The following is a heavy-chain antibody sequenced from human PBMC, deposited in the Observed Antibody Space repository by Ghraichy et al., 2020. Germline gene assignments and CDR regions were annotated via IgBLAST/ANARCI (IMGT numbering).Heavy chain of an antibody. V-gene: IGHV4-34*01. D-gene: IGHD3-3*01. J-gene: IGHJ3*02. CDR3: ARVAPYYDFWSGYYRRDAFDI. CDR2: INHGGST. CDR1: GGSFSGYY. Sequence: SETLSLTCAVYGGSFSGYYWSWIRQPPGKGLEWIGEINHGGSTNYNPSLKSRVTISVDTSKNQFSLKLRSVTAADTAVYYCARVAPYYDFWSGYYRRDAFDIWGEGTRVTVSS.